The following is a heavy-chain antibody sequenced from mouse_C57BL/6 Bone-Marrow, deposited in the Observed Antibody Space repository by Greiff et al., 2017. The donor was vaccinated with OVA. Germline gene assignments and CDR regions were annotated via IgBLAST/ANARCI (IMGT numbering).Heavy chain of an antibody. D-gene: IGHD1-1*01. CDR1: GYTFTSYW. Sequence: QVQLQQPGAELVMPGASVKLSCKASGYTFTSYWMHWVKQRPGPGLEWIGEIDPSDSYSNYNQKFKGKSTLTVDKSSSTAYMQLSSLTSEDSAVYYWARVYYGSAYWYFDVWGTGTTVTVAS. CDR2: IDPSDSYS. J-gene: IGHJ1*03. V-gene: IGHV1-69*01. CDR3: ARVYYGSAYWYFDV.